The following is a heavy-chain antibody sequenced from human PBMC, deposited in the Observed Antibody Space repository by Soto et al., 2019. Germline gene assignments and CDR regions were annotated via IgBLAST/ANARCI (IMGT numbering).Heavy chain of an antibody. CDR1: RFTFSNYA. V-gene: IGHV3-23*01. Sequence: EVQLLESGGNLVQPGGSLRLSCAASRFTFSNYAMSWVRQAPGKGLEWVSAISAGGGSTNYADSVKGRFTISRDNSKNTLYLQMNSLRAEDTAVYYCANLVGPDGIPGGMDVWGQGTTVTVSS. CDR3: ANLVGPDGIPGGMDV. D-gene: IGHD1-26*01. CDR2: ISAGGGST. J-gene: IGHJ6*02.